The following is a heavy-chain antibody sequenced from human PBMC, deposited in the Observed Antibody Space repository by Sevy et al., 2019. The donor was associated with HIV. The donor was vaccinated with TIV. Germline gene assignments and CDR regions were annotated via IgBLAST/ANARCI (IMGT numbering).Heavy chain of an antibody. CDR1: GFTFSSYW. CDR2: IKQDGSEK. J-gene: IGHJ6*02. Sequence: GGYLRLSCAASGFTFSSYWMSWVRQAPGKGLEWVANIKQDGSEKYYVDSVKGRFTISRDNAKNSLYLQMNSLRAEDTAVYYCARRSRGGWYHYYYGMDVWGQGTTVTVSS. D-gene: IGHD6-19*01. CDR3: ARRSRGGWYHYYYGMDV. V-gene: IGHV3-7*01.